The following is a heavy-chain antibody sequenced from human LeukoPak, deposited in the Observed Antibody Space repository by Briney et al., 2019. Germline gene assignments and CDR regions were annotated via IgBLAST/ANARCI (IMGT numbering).Heavy chain of an antibody. Sequence: SQTLSLTCTVSGGSISSGSYYWSWIRQPAGKGLEWIGRFYTSGSTNHNPSLKGRVTMSVDTSKNQFSLKLSSVTAADTAVYYCARVAAAPSNWFDPWGQGTLVTVSS. CDR1: GGSISSGSYY. D-gene: IGHD6-6*01. V-gene: IGHV4-61*02. CDR2: FYTSGST. J-gene: IGHJ5*02. CDR3: ARVAAAPSNWFDP.